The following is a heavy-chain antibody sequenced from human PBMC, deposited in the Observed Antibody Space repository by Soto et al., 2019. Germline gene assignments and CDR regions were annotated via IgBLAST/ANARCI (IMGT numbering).Heavy chain of an antibody. CDR1: GYTFTSFY. D-gene: IGHD2-21*01. CDR2: INPTSDST. J-gene: IGHJ6*02. V-gene: IGHV1-46*01. CDR3: ARVIVPQVSTMGGMDV. Sequence: ASVKVSCKASGYTFTSFYIHWVRQAPGQGLEWMGIINPTSDSTSYAQKFQGRVTMTRDTSTSTVYMELSSLRSEDTAVYYCARVIVPQVSTMGGMDVWGQGTTVTVSS.